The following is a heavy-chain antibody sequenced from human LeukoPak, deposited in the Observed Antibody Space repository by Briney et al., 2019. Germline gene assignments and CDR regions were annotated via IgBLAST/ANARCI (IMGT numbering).Heavy chain of an antibody. J-gene: IGHJ4*02. CDR1: GFTFGDYG. CDR3: ARVQSDIAAAGTFDY. CDR2: INWNGGST. D-gene: IGHD6-13*01. V-gene: IGHV3-20*04. Sequence: SGGSLRLSCAASGFTFGDYGMSWVRQAPGKGLEWVSGINWNGGSTGYADSVKGRFTISRDNAKNSLYLQMNSLRAEDTALYYCARVQSDIAAAGTFDYWGQGTLVTVSS.